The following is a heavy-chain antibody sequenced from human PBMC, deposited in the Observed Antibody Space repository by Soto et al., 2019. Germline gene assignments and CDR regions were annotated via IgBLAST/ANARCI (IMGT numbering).Heavy chain of an antibody. CDR2: ISAYNANT. CDR1: GYTLTSYG. J-gene: IGHJ3*02. Sequence: ASVKVSCKASGYTLTSYGISWVRQAPGQGLEWMGLISAYNANTNYAQKLQGRVSMTTDTSTSTAYMELRSLRSDDTAVYYCARVGSSGWNDAFDIWGQGTMVTVSS. CDR3: ARVGSSGWNDAFDI. D-gene: IGHD6-25*01. V-gene: IGHV1-18*04.